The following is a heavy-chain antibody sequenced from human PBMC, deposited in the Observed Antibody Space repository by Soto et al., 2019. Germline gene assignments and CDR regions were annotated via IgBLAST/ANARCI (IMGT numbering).Heavy chain of an antibody. J-gene: IGHJ4*02. CDR2: ISGSGGST. CDR3: AKDPGRGYCSSTSCSFDY. V-gene: IGHV3-23*01. Sequence: GGSLRLSCAASGFTFSSYAMSWVRQAPGKGLEWVSAISGSGGSTYYADSVKGRFTISRDNSKNTLYLQMNSLRAEDTAVYYCAKDPGRGYCSSTSCSFDYWGQGTLVTVSS. D-gene: IGHD2-2*01. CDR1: GFTFSSYA.